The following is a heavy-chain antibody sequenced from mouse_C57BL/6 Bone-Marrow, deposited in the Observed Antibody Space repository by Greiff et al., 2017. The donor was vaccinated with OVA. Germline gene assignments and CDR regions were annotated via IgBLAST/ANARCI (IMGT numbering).Heavy chain of an antibody. CDR2: IRSKSNNYAT. D-gene: IGHD1-1*01. Sequence: EVQLVESGGGLVQPKGSLKLSCAASGFSFNTYAMNWVRQAPGKGLAWVARIRSKSNNYATYYADSVKDRFTISRDDSESMLYLQMNNLKTEDTAMYYCVMNPYLLPGYFDVWGTGTTVTVSS. CDR1: GFSFNTYA. V-gene: IGHV10-1*01. J-gene: IGHJ1*03. CDR3: VMNPYLLPGYFDV.